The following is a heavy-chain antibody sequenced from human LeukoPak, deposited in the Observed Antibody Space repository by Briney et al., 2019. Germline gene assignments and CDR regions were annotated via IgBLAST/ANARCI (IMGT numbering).Heavy chain of an antibody. V-gene: IGHV4-61*02. D-gene: IGHD3-22*01. J-gene: IGHJ4*02. CDR1: GGSISSGSYY. CDR3: ARVTTGGYYNC. CDR2: IYTSGST. Sequence: PSQTLSLTCTVSGGSISSGSYYWRWIRQPAGKGLEWIGRIYTSGSTNYNPPLKSRVTISVDTSKNQFSLKLSSVTAADTAVYYCARVTTGGYYNCWGQGTLVTVSS.